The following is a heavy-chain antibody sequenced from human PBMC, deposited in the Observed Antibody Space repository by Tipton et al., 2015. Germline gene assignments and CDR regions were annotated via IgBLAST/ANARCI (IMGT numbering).Heavy chain of an antibody. CDR1: GYSISSANYY. CDR2: ISYSGST. J-gene: IGHJ4*02. D-gene: IGHD4-23*01. V-gene: IGHV4-61*01. Sequence: TLSLTCDVSGYSISSANYYWSWIRQPPGKGLEWIGYISYSGSTHYNPSLKRRVTISLDTSKNQFSLKMSSVTASDTAVYYCARARGRHGGLFDSWGQGILVTVSS. CDR3: ARARGRHGGLFDS.